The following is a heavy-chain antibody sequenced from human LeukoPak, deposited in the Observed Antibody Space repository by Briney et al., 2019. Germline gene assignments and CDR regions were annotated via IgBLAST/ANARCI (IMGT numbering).Heavy chain of an antibody. CDR1: GGTFSSYA. V-gene: IGHV1-69*01. CDR3: ARDDYDSSGYYSEY. Sequence: VKVSCXASGGTFSSYAISWVRQAPGQGLEWMGGIIPIFGTANYAQKFQGRVTITADESTSTAYMELSSLRSEDTAVYYCARDDYDSSGYYSEYWGQGTLVTVSS. CDR2: IIPIFGTA. D-gene: IGHD3-22*01. J-gene: IGHJ4*02.